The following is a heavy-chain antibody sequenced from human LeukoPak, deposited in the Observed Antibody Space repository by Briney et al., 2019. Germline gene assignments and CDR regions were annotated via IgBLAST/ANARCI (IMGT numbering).Heavy chain of an antibody. CDR1: GGSINNVNYY. V-gene: IGHV4-30-4*01. D-gene: IGHD5/OR15-5a*01. CDR3: AKGGSGMTVSLFAY. Sequence: SQTLSLTCSVSGGSINNVNYYWSWIRQPPGKGLEWIGYIYYSGSAYYNPSLKGRTTISIDTSKNQFSLRLTSVTPEDTAVYYCAKGGSGMTVSLFAYWGQGILVTVSS. CDR2: IYYSGSA. J-gene: IGHJ4*02.